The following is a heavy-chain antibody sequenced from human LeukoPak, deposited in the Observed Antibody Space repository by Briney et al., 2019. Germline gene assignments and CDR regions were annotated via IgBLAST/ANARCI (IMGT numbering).Heavy chain of an antibody. CDR2: VDPNSGHT. D-gene: IGHD2-15*01. V-gene: IGHV1-8*01. CDR3: ARGAPGSYCSGGSCPYFDY. J-gene: IGHJ4*02. Sequence: ASVKVSCKASGYTFTSYDINWVRQATGQGLEWMGWVDPNSGHTGYAQKFQGRVTMARNTSISTAYMELSSLRSEDTAVYYCARGAPGSYCSGGSCPYFDYWGQGTLVSVSS. CDR1: GYTFTSYD.